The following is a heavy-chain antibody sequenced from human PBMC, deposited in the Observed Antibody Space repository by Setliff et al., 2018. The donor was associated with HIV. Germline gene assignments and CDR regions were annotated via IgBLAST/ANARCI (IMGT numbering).Heavy chain of an antibody. CDR1: GYTFTDFY. V-gene: IGHV1-2*06. CDR3: ARAHFLVAMTRNWFDP. Sequence: VASVKVSCKASGYTFTDFYIHWVRQAPGQGREWIGRINPKSGVADYLKKFQGRVTMTTDTSTNTAHRELIRPRFDDTAVYYGARAHFLVAMTRNWFDPWGQGTLVTVSS. CDR2: INPKSGVA. J-gene: IGHJ5*02. D-gene: IGHD5-12*01.